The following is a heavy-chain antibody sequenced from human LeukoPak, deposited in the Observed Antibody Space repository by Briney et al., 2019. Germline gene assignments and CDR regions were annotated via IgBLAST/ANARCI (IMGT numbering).Heavy chain of an antibody. CDR2: IYHSGST. CDR1: GYSISSGYY. J-gene: IGHJ4*02. V-gene: IGHV4-38-2*02. D-gene: IGHD6-6*01. CDR3: ARGGIAARLIDY. Sequence: SETLSLTCTVSGYSISSGYYWGWIRQPPGKGLEWIGSIYHSGSTYYNPSLKSRVTISVDTSKNQFSLKLSSVTAADTAVYYCARGGIAARLIDYWGQGTQVTVSS.